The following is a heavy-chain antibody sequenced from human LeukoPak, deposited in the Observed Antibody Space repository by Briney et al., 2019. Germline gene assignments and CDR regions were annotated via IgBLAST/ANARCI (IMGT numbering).Heavy chain of an antibody. CDR2: ISAYNGNT. CDR3: ARLNYITIFGVVIILFDY. D-gene: IGHD3-3*01. CDR1: GYTFTSYG. Sequence: ASVKVSCKASGYTFTSYGIRWVRQAPGQGLERMGWISAYNGNTNYAQKLQGRVTMTTDTSTSTAYMELRSLRSDDTAVYYCARLNYITIFGVVIILFDYWGQGTLVTVSS. V-gene: IGHV1-18*01. J-gene: IGHJ4*02.